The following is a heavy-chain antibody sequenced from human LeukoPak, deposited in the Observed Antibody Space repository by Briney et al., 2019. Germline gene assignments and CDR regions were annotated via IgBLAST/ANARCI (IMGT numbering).Heavy chain of an antibody. CDR1: GFTFSNAW. D-gene: IGHD6-19*01. CDR2: IKSKTDGGTT. V-gene: IGHV3-15*01. CDR3: TITGYSSGWPPSG. J-gene: IGHJ4*02. Sequence: AEGSLRLSCAASGFTFSNAWMSWVRQAPGKGLEWVGRIKSKTDGGTTDYAAPVKGRFTISRDDSENTLYLQMNSLKTEDTAVYYCTITGYSSGWPPSGWGQGTLVTVSS.